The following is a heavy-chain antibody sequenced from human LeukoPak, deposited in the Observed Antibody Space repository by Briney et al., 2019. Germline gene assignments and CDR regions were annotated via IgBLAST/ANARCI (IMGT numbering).Heavy chain of an antibody. CDR2: ISVDGGTT. CDR1: GFTFEDYA. CDR3: AKGSYSSGWYGDY. J-gene: IGHJ4*02. D-gene: IGHD6-19*01. V-gene: IGHV3-43*02. Sequence: GGSLRLSCAASGFTFEDYAMHWVRQAPGKGLEWVSLISVDGGTTYYADSVKGRFTISRDNSKNSLYLQMSSLRAEDTAIYYCAKGSYSSGWYGDYWGQGTLVTVSS.